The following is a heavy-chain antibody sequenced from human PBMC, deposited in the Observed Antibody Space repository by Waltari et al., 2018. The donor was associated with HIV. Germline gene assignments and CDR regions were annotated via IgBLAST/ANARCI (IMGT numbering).Heavy chain of an antibody. V-gene: IGHV2-5*02. D-gene: IGHD1-7*01. CDR3: AHRLSRDNWNYVGSCDY. Sequence: QITLKESGPTLVKPTQTLTLTCTFSGFSLTTSGVAVGWIRQPPGKALEWLALIYWDDDKRYSPSLKSRLTITKDTSKNQVVLTMTNMDPVDTATYFCAHRLSRDNWNYVGSCDYWGQGTLVTVSS. J-gene: IGHJ4*02. CDR1: GFSLTTSGVA. CDR2: IYWDDDK.